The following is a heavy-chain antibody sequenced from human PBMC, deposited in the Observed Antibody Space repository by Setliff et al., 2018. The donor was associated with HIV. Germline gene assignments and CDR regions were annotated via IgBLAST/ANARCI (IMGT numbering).Heavy chain of an antibody. D-gene: IGHD3-3*01. CDR3: VRGVQFMEWLE. J-gene: IGHJ4*02. CDR2: IKSKTDGETE. Sequence: WIRQPPGKGLEWVGRIKSKTDGETEDYAAPVKGRFTISRDDSKSIVYLQMNSLKTEDTAVYYCVRGVQFMEWLEGGQGTLVTVSS. V-gene: IGHV3-15*01.